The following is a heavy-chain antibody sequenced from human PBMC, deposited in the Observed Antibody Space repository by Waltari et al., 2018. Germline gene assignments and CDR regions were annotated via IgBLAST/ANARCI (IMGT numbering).Heavy chain of an antibody. CDR1: GFTFDDYA. CDR2: ISWNSGSI. D-gene: IGHD5-18*01. V-gene: IGHV3-9*01. Sequence: EVQLVESGGGLVQPGRSLRLSCAASGFTFDDYAMHWVRQAPGKGLEWVSGISWNSGSIGDADSVKGRFTISRDNAKNSLYLQMNSLRAEDTALYYCAKALEWGYSYGGDLFDYWGQGTLVTVSS. CDR3: AKALEWGYSYGGDLFDY. J-gene: IGHJ4*02.